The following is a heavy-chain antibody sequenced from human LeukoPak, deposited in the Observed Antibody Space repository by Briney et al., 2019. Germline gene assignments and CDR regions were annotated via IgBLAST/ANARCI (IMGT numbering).Heavy chain of an antibody. J-gene: IGHJ4*02. D-gene: IGHD4-11*01. Sequence: PSETLSLTCTVSGGSISGLYWSWIRQPAGKGLEWVGRIHASGTANYNPSLQSRVIMSADRSKNQFSLELKSVTAADTAVFYCARGIDYTNYFDYWGQGTLVTVSS. CDR3: ARGIDYTNYFDY. CDR2: IHASGTA. CDR1: GGSISGLY. V-gene: IGHV4-4*07.